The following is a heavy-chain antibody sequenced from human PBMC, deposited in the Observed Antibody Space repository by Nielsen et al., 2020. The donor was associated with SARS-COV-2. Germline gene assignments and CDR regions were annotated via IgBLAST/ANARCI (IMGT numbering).Heavy chain of an antibody. CDR2: INVANGNT. D-gene: IGHD5-18*01. Sequence: ASVKVSCKASGYTFTSYAMNWVRQAPGQRLEWMGWINVANGNTKYSQKFQGRVTFTRDTSASTAYMELSSLRSEDTAVYYCAREGHSYGWYFDLWGRSTLVTVSS. CDR1: GYTFTSYA. V-gene: IGHV1-3*01. J-gene: IGHJ2*01. CDR3: AREGHSYGWYFDL.